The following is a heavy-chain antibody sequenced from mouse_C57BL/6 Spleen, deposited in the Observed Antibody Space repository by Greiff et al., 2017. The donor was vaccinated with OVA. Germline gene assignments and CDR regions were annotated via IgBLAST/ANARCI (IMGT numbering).Heavy chain of an antibody. CDR2: INYDGSST. CDR3: ARERGYTYFDY. CDR1: GFTFSDYY. Sequence: EVMLVESEGGLVQPGSSMKLSCTASGFTFSDYYMAWVRQVPEKGLEWVANINYDGSSTYYLDSLKSRFIISRDNAKNILYLQMSSLKSEDTATYYCARERGYTYFDYWGQGTTLTVSS. J-gene: IGHJ2*01. V-gene: IGHV5-16*01. D-gene: IGHD3-1*01.